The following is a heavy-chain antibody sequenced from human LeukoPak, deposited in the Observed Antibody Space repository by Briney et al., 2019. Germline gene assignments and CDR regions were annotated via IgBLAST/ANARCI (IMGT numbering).Heavy chain of an antibody. CDR2: IYYSGST. J-gene: IGHJ4*02. V-gene: IGHV4-39*01. D-gene: IGHD3-22*01. CDR1: GGSISSSSYY. Sequence: SETLSLTCTVSGGSISSSSYYWGWIRQPPGKGLEWIGSIYYSGSTYYNPSLKSRVTISVDTSKNQFSLKLSSVTAADTAVYYCARLGPYYYDSSGYPSFDYWGQGTLVTVSS. CDR3: ARLGPYYYDSSGYPSFDY.